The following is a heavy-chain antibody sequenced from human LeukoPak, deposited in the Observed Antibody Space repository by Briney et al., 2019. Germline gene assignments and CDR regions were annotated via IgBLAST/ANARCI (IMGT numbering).Heavy chain of an antibody. CDR1: GGSFSGYY. J-gene: IGHJ4*02. Sequence: SENLSLNCAVYGGSFSGYYWSWMRQPPGKGLEWIVEINHSGSTNYNPSLKSRVTISVDTSKNQSSLKLSSVTAADTAVYYCARRTSQISYGLDTLYYFDYWGQGTLVTVSS. CDR3: ARRTSQISYGLDTLYYFDY. CDR2: INHSGST. D-gene: IGHD3-10*01. V-gene: IGHV4-34*01.